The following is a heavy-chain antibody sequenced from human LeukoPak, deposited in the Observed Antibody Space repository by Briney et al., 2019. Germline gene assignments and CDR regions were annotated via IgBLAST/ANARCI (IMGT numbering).Heavy chain of an antibody. J-gene: IGHJ6*03. CDR2: ISYDGSNK. Sequence: GRSLRLSCAASGFTFSSYGMHWVRQAPGKGLEWVAVISYDGSNKYYADSVKGRFSISRDNSKNTLYLQMDSVRVEDTAVYYCARVSKPGWYDYYYMDVWGKGTTVTVSS. D-gene: IGHD2/OR15-2a*01. CDR1: GFTFSSYG. CDR3: ARVSKPGWYDYYYMDV. V-gene: IGHV3-30*03.